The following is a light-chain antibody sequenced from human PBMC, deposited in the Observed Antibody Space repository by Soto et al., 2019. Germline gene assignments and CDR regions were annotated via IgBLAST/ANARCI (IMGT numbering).Light chain of an antibody. CDR3: SSYAGSNIVV. Sequence: QSALTQPPSASGSPGQSVTISCTGTSSALGGYNFVSWYQQHPGNAPKLMIYEVSERPSGVPDRFSGSKSGNTASLTVSGLQAEDEADYYCSSYAGSNIVVFGGGTKLTVL. V-gene: IGLV2-8*01. CDR2: EVS. J-gene: IGLJ2*01. CDR1: SSALGGYNF.